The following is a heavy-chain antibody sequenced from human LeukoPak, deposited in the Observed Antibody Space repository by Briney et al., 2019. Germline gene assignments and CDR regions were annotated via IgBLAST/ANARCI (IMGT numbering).Heavy chain of an antibody. D-gene: IGHD6-19*01. CDR1: GFTFSSHG. CDR3: ARDRQWTVFDY. Sequence: GGSLRLSCAASGFTFSSHGMHWVRQAPGKGLEWVAVIWYDGSNKYYADSVKGRFTISRDNSKNTLYLQMNSLGAEDTAVYYCARDRQWTVFDYWGQGTLVTVSS. V-gene: IGHV3-33*01. J-gene: IGHJ4*02. CDR2: IWYDGSNK.